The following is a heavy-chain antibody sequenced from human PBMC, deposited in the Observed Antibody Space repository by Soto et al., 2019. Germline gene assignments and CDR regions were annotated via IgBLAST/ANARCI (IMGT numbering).Heavy chain of an antibody. V-gene: IGHV3-74*01. D-gene: IGHD1-26*01. CDR3: ARALVWSGSYYAFDY. Sequence: GGSLRLSCAASGFTFSSYWMYWVRQAPGKGLVWVSRINSDGSSTTYADSVKGRFTISRDNAENTLYLQMNSLRAEDTAVYYCARALVWSGSYYAFDYWGQGTLVTVSS. J-gene: IGHJ4*02. CDR2: INSDGSST. CDR1: GFTFSSYW.